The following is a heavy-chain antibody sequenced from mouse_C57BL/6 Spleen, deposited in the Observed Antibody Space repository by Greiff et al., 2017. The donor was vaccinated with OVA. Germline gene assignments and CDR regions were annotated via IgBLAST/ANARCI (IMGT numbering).Heavy chain of an antibody. CDR1: GFSLTSYG. D-gene: IGHD2-4*01. V-gene: IGHV2-2*01. J-gene: IGHJ4*01. CDR2: IWSGGST. CDR3: ANYEYGYYAMDY. Sequence: VQLQESGPGLVQPSQSLSITCTASGFSLTSYGVHWVRQSPGKGLEWLGVIWSGGSTDYNAAFISRLSISKDNSKSQVFFKMNSRQADDTAVYYCANYEYGYYAMDYWGQGTSVTVSS.